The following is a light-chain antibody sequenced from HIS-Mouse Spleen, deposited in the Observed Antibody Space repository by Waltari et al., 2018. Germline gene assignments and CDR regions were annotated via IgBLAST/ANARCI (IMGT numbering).Light chain of an antibody. CDR1: SSDVGGYNY. V-gene: IGLV2-14*01. Sequence: QSALTQPASVSGSPGQSITISCTGTSSDVGGYNYVSWYQPHPGKAPKLIVYEVSTRPPGVSNRFSGSKAGNTASLTISGLQAEDEADYYCSSYTSSSTYVFGTGTKVTVL. CDR2: EVS. J-gene: IGLJ1*01. CDR3: SSYTSSSTYV.